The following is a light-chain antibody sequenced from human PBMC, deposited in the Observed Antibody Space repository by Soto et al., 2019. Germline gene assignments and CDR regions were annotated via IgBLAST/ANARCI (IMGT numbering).Light chain of an antibody. CDR2: WAS. V-gene: IGKV4-1*01. CDR3: QQYYNSRLS. Sequence: DIVMTQSPESLAVSLGERATVNCKSSQSVLYSSNHKNYLAWYQQKPGQPPKMIIYWASTRESGVPDRFSGSGSGTDFTITISSLQAEDVAVYYCQQYYNSRLSFGGGTKVEIK. CDR1: QSVLYSSNHKNY. J-gene: IGKJ4*01.